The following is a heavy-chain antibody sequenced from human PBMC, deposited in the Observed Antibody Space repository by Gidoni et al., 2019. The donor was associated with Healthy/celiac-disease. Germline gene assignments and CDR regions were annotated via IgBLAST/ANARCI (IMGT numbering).Heavy chain of an antibody. CDR2: ISYDGSNK. V-gene: IGHV3-30*04. D-gene: IGHD3-3*01. CDR1: GFTFSSYA. CDR3: ARDYRFLGCFDY. J-gene: IGHJ4*02. Sequence: QVQLVESGGGVVQPGRSLRLSCAASGFTFSSYAMHWVRQAPGKGLEWVAVISYDGSNKYYADSVKGRFTISRDNSKNTLYLQMNSLRAEDTAVYYCARDYRFLGCFDYWGQGTLVTISS.